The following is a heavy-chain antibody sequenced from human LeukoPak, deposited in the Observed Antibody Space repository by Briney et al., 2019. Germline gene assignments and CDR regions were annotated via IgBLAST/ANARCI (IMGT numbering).Heavy chain of an antibody. V-gene: IGHV1-2*02. J-gene: IGHJ4*02. D-gene: IGHD3-22*01. CDR1: GYTFTGYY. CDR3: ASGSYYYDSSGLDY. Sequence: ASVKVSCKASGYTFTGYYMHWVRQAPGQGLEWMGWINPNSGGTNYARKFQGRVTMTRDTSTNTVYMELSSLRSEDTAVYYCASGSYYYDSSGLDYWGQGTLVTVSS. CDR2: INPNSGGT.